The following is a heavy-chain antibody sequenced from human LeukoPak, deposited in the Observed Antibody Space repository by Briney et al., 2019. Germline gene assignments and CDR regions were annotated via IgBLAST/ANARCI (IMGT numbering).Heavy chain of an antibody. D-gene: IGHD4-17*01. CDR1: GYTFTGYY. J-gene: IGHJ6*03. CDR3: ARGTTTGNYYYYYMDV. CDR2: IIPIFGTA. V-gene: IGHV1-69*05. Sequence: SVKVSCKASGYTFTGYYMHWVRQAPGQGLEWMGGIIPIFGTANYAQKFQGRVTITTDESTSTAYMELSSLRSEDTAVYYCARGTTTGNYYYYYMDVWGKGTTVTVSS.